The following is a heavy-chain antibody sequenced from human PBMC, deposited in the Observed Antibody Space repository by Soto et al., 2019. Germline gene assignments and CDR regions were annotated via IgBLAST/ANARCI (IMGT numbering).Heavy chain of an antibody. CDR2: ISYDGSNK. Sequence: QVQLVESGGGVVQPGRSLRLSCAASGFTFSSYAMHWVRQAPGKGLEWVAVISYDGSNKYYADSVKGRVTISRDNSKNTLYLQMNSLRAEDTAVYYCARDPSRGWLYFDYWGQGTLVTVSS. CDR1: GFTFSSYA. J-gene: IGHJ4*02. CDR3: ARDPSRGWLYFDY. D-gene: IGHD6-19*01. V-gene: IGHV3-30-3*01.